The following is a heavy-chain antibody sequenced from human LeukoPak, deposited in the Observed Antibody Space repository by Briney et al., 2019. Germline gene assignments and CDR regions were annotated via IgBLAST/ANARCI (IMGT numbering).Heavy chain of an antibody. D-gene: IGHD3-16*02. CDR1: GGSISSHY. V-gene: IGHV4-59*08. CDR3: ARLRSGYDYVWGSYRSWPLLDY. Sequence: PSETLSLTCTVSGGSISSHYWTWIQQPPGKGLEWIGYIYYSGSTNYDPSLKSRVTISVDTSKNQFSLKLSSVTAADTAVYYCARLRSGYDYVWGSYRSWPLLDYWGQGTLVTVSS. J-gene: IGHJ4*02. CDR2: IYYSGST.